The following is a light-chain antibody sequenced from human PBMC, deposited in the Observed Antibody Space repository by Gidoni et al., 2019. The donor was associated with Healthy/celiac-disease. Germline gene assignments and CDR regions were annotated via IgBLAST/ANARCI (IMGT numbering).Light chain of an antibody. Sequence: DIQMTQSPSSLSASVGARVTITCRASQSISSYLNWYQQKPGKAPKLLIYASSSLQSGVPSRFSGCGSGTDFTLTSRSLQHYEIATYYCQQSNSTPTFGGGTKVEIK. J-gene: IGKJ4*01. CDR2: ASS. V-gene: IGKV1-39*01. CDR3: QQSNSTPT. CDR1: QSISSY.